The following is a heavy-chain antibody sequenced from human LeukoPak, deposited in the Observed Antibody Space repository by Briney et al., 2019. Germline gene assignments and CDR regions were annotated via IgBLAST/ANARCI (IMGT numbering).Heavy chain of an antibody. J-gene: IGHJ4*02. D-gene: IGHD3-3*02. CDR1: GGSFSGYY. CDR2: INHSGST. V-gene: IGHV4-34*01. Sequence: KPSETLSLTCAVYGGSFSGYYWSWIRQPPGKGLEWIGEINHSGSTNYNPSLKSRVTISVDTSKNQFSLKLSSVTAADTAVYYCARRHFWSASFGYWGQGTLVTVSS. CDR3: ARRHFWSASFGY.